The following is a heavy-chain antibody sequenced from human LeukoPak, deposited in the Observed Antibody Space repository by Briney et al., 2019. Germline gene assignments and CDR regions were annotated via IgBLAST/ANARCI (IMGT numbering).Heavy chain of an antibody. J-gene: IGHJ4*02. D-gene: IGHD1-26*01. CDR1: GGSISSSNW. Sequence: LSETLSLTCAVSGGSISSSNWWSWVRQPPGKGLEWIGEIYHSGSTNYNPSLKSRVTISVDKSKNQFSLKLSSVTAADTAVYYCARVEGSYVGIDYWGQGTLVTVSS. CDR2: IYHSGST. V-gene: IGHV4-4*02. CDR3: ARVEGSYVGIDY.